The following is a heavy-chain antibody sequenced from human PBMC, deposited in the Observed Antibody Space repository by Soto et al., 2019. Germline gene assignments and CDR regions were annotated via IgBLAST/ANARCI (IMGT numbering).Heavy chain of an antibody. D-gene: IGHD2-15*01. J-gene: IGHJ4*02. CDR2: IYYSGST. Sequence: SETLSLTCTVSGGSISSSSYYWGWIRQPPGKGLEWIGSIYYSGSTYYNPSLKSRVTISVDTSKNQFSLQLSSVTAADTAVYYCAVGVAIGNYFDYWGQGTLVTVSS. V-gene: IGHV4-39*07. CDR3: AVGVAIGNYFDY. CDR1: GGSISSSSYY.